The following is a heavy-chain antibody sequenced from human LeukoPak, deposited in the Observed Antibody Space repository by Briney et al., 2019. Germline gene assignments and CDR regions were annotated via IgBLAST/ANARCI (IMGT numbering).Heavy chain of an antibody. Sequence: GGSLRLSCAASGFTFSSYGMHWVRQAPGKGLEWVAFIRYDGSNKYYADSVKGRFTISRDNSKNTLYLQMNSLRAEDTAVYYCAKDVENRAATPDYWGQGTLVTVSS. D-gene: IGHD1-1*01. CDR1: GFTFSSYG. V-gene: IGHV3-30*02. CDR2: IRYDGSNK. CDR3: AKDVENRAATPDY. J-gene: IGHJ4*02.